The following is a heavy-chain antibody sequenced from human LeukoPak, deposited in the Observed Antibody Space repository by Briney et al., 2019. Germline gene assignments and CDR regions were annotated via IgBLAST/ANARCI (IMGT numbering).Heavy chain of an antibody. CDR1: GFTFSSNA. V-gene: IGHV3-23*01. CDR2: LSGGGDST. Sequence: GGSLRLSCEASGFTFSSNAMSWVRQAPGKGLEWVSALSGGGDSTYYADSVKGRFTISRDNTKNTLYLQMNSLRAEDTAVYYCTKRPFSGYFDYWGQGTLVTVSS. J-gene: IGHJ4*02. D-gene: IGHD6-25*01. CDR3: TKRPFSGYFDY.